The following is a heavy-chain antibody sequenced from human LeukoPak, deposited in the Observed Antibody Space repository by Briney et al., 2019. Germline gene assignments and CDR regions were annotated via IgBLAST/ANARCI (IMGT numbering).Heavy chain of an antibody. V-gene: IGHV1-24*01. CDR2: SDPEDGET. CDR3: ATVTISPSVREPPYNWFDP. D-gene: IGHD3-3*01. Sequence: ASVKVSCKVSGYTLTELSMHWVRQAPGKGLEWMGGSDPEDGETIYAQKFQGRVTMTEDTSTDTAYMELSSLRSEDTAVYYCATVTISPSVREPPYNWFDPWGQGTLVTVSS. J-gene: IGHJ5*02. CDR1: GYTLTELS.